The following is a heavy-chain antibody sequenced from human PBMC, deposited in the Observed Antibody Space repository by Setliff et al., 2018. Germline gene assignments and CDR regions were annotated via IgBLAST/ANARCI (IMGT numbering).Heavy chain of an antibody. V-gene: IGHV4-61*05. J-gene: IGHJ4*02. D-gene: IGHD3-22*01. CDR3: ARGSYFDSSGYSPDYFDY. CDR1: GGSISSSIYF. Sequence: SETLSLTCNVSGGSISSSIYFWGWIRQPPGKGLEWIGYIYHTGSTIYNPSLKSRVTMSVDTSKNQFSLKVRSVTAADTAVYYCARGSYFDSSGYSPDYFDYWGQGTLVTVSS. CDR2: IYHTGST.